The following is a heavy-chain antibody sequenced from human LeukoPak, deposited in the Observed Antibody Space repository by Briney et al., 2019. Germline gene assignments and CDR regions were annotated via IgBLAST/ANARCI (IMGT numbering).Heavy chain of an antibody. D-gene: IGHD1-26*01. Sequence: ASVKVSCKVSGNSLRDTSIHWVRQAPGQWLEWMGGFEPEDGEPIFAQTFQGRLSMTEDTSTDTAHMELSSLTVEDTAVYYCATADKWEPLDYWGQGTLVTVSS. CDR2: FEPEDGEP. CDR1: GNSLRDTS. CDR3: ATADKWEPLDY. J-gene: IGHJ4*02. V-gene: IGHV1-24*01.